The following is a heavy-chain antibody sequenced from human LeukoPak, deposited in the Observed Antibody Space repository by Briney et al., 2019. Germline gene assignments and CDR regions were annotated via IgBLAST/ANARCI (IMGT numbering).Heavy chain of an antibody. Sequence: GGSLRLSCAASGFTLSSYGMHWVHQAPGKGLVWVSRINSDGSSTTYADSVKGRFTIPRDNARNTLYLQMNSLRAEDTGVYYCARIASHSSSWYDGGYWGQGTLVTVSS. CDR3: ARIASHSSSWYDGGY. D-gene: IGHD6-13*01. CDR2: INSDGSST. V-gene: IGHV3-74*01. CDR1: GFTLSSYG. J-gene: IGHJ4*02.